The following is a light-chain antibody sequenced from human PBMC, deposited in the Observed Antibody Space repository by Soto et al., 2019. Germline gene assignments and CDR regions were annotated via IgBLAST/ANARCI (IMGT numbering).Light chain of an antibody. CDR2: DAS. CDR1: QSVSSY. J-gene: IGKJ4*01. V-gene: IGKV3-11*01. CDR3: HQRSNWPPVT. Sequence: EIVLTQSPATLSLSPGERATLSCRASQSVSSYSAWYQQKPGQAPRLLIYDASNRATGIPARFSGSGSGTDFTRTISSLAAEDVAIYYCHQRSNWPPVTFGGRTKVEIK.